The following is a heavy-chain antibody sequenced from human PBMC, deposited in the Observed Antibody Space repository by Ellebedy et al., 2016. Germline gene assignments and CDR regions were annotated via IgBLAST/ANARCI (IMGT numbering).Heavy chain of an antibody. V-gene: IGHV4-59*08. D-gene: IGHD6-19*01. Sequence: SETLSLTCTVSGGSISSYYWSWIRQPPGKGLEWIGYIYYSGSTNYNPSLKSRVTISVDTSKNQFSLKLSSVTAADTAVYYCARAYSSGWYVGFDYWGQGTLVTVSS. CDR2: IYYSGST. CDR1: GGSISSYY. J-gene: IGHJ4*02. CDR3: ARAYSSGWYVGFDY.